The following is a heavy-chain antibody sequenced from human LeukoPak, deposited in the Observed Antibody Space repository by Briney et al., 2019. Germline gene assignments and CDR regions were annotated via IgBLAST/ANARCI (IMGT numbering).Heavy chain of an antibody. V-gene: IGHV3-53*01. CDR1: GFTVSSNY. CDR2: IYSAGTT. Sequence: PGGSLRLSCAASGFTVSSNYMSWVRQAPGKGLEWVSVIYSAGTTYYADSVEGRFTISRDNSRNTVFLQMNSLRVEDTAVYYCAKGGRGILGRYDPFDYWGQGTLVTVSS. J-gene: IGHJ4*02. D-gene: IGHD3-16*01. CDR3: AKGGRGILGRYDPFDY.